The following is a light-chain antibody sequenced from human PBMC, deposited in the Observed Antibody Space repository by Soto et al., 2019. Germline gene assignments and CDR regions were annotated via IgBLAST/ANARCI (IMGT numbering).Light chain of an antibody. J-gene: IGKJ1*01. Sequence: DIQMTQSPSSLSASVGDTVTITCRASQSIRSRLNWYQQKPGKAHNLLIYAATRLESGVQSRFSGSGSGTDFTLTIRNLQPEDFATYYCKQYNSYSRTFGQGTKVDIK. V-gene: IGKV1-39*01. CDR1: QSIRSR. CDR2: AAT. CDR3: KQYNSYSRT.